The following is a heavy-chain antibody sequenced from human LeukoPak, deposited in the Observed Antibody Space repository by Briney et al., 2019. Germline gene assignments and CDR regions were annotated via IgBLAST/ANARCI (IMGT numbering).Heavy chain of an antibody. CDR2: IYSGGST. V-gene: IGHV3-66*01. CDR3: ARGHSSSFRHAFDI. D-gene: IGHD6-6*01. J-gene: IGHJ3*02. CDR1: GFTVSSNY. Sequence: GGSLRLSCAASGFTVSSNYMSWVRQAPGKGLEWVSVIYSGGSTYYADSVKGRFTISRDNSKNTLYLQMNSLRAEDTAVYYCARGHSSSFRHAFDIWGQGTMVTVSS.